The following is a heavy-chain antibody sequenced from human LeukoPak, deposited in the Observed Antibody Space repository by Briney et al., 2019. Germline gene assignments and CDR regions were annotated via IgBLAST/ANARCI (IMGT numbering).Heavy chain of an antibody. D-gene: IGHD5-24*01. Sequence: PGGSLRLSRAASGFTFSSYAMSWVRQAPGKGLEWVSAISGSGGSTYYADSVKGRFTISRDNSKNTLYLQMSNLRAEDTAVYYCATGRDGYNLDYWGQGPLVTVSS. V-gene: IGHV3-23*01. CDR3: ATGRDGYNLDY. CDR1: GFTFSSYA. J-gene: IGHJ4*02. CDR2: ISGSGGST.